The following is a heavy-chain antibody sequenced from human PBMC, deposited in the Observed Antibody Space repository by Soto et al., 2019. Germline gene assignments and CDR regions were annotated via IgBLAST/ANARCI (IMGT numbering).Heavy chain of an antibody. CDR1: GFTFSSYW. CDR3: ARDSYYDSTYYGMDV. Sequence: EVQLVESGGGLVQPGGSLRLSCAASGFTFSSYWMHWVRQAPGKGLVWVSRINRDGSSTSYADSVKGRFTISRDNAKNTLYRQMNSLRAEDTAVYFCARDSYYDSTYYGMDVWGQGTTVTVSS. D-gene: IGHD3-22*01. CDR2: INRDGSST. V-gene: IGHV3-74*01. J-gene: IGHJ6*02.